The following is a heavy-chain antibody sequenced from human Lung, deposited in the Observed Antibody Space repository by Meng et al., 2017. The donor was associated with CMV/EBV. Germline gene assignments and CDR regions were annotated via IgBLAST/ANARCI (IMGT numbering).Heavy chain of an antibody. CDR1: GGSINSYY. V-gene: IGHV4-59*01. Sequence: HVELRESGPGLVEPSETFSLTCTVSGGSINSYYWSWIRQPPGQGLEWLGYFYYRGNSNYNPSLKSRVTISVDTSKNLFSLNLTSVTAADASLYYCARGSYLAVEGWGLGTLVTVSS. CDR3: ARGSYLAVEG. CDR2: FYYRGNS. D-gene: IGHD2-21*01. J-gene: IGHJ4*02.